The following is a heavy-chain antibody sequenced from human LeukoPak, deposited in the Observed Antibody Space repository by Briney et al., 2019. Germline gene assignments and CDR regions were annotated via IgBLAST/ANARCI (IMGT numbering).Heavy chain of an antibody. CDR1: GYSFTRYW. J-gene: IGHJ4*02. Sequence: GESLKISCKGSGYSFTRYWISWVRQMPGKGLEWMGIIYPGDSDTRYSPSFQGQVTISADKSISTAYLQWSSLKASDTAMYYCARQSCGGDCYWGDLDYWGQGTLVTVSS. D-gene: IGHD2-21*02. V-gene: IGHV5-51*01. CDR3: ARQSCGGDCYWGDLDY. CDR2: IYPGDSDT.